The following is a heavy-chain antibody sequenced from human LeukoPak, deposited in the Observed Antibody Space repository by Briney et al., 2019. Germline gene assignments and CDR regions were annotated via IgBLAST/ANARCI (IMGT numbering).Heavy chain of an antibody. CDR3: ATDPYGDGQGH. V-gene: IGHV3-48*04. J-gene: IGHJ4*02. CDR1: GFTFGRNS. D-gene: IGHD4-17*01. Sequence: GGSLRLSCAASGFTFGRNSMNWVRQAPGKGLEWISYISSSGSTIFYADSVKGRFTISRDNAKNSLYLQMNSLRADDSAVYYCATDPYGDGQGHWGQGTLLTVSS. CDR2: ISSSGSTI.